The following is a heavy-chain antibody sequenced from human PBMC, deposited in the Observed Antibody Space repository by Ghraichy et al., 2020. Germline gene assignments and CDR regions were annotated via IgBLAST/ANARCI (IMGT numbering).Heavy chain of an antibody. D-gene: IGHD4-17*01. Sequence: GSLRLSCAASGFTFNSYAMNWVRQAPGKGLEWVAVISYDGSNKYYADSVKGRFTISRDNSKNTQYLQMNSLRAEDTAVYYCARDLTRLRPTNCGMDVWGQGTTVTVSS. CDR1: GFTFNSYA. CDR3: ARDLTRLRPTNCGMDV. V-gene: IGHV3-30-3*01. CDR2: ISYDGSNK. J-gene: IGHJ6*02.